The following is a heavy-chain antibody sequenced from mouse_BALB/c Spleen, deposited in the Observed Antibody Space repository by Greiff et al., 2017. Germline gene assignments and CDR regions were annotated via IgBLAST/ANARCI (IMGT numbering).Heavy chain of an antibody. CDR1: GYSFPGYF. V-gene: IGHV1-37*01. CDR2: INPYNGDT. D-gene: IGHD1-2*01. CDR3: GRGGFTTATGFFAY. J-gene: IGHJ3*01. Sequence: EVQLQQSGPELVKPGASVKISCKASGYSFPGYFMNWVKQSHGKSLEWIGRINPYNGDTFYNQKFKGKATLTVDKSSSTAHMELLSLTSEDSAVYYCGRGGFTTATGFFAYWGQGTLVTVSA.